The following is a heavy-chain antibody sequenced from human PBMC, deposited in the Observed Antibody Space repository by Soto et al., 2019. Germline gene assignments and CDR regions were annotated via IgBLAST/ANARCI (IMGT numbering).Heavy chain of an antibody. Sequence: GGSLRLSCAASGFTFSSFWMTWVRQAPGKGLEWVANIKEDETEKYYVDSVKGRFTISRDNAKNSLYLQMSSLRAEDTAVYYCMRSYSYWGQGTLVTVYS. D-gene: IGHD2-21*01. CDR3: MRSYSY. V-gene: IGHV3-7*03. CDR2: IKEDETEK. CDR1: GFTFSSFW. J-gene: IGHJ4*02.